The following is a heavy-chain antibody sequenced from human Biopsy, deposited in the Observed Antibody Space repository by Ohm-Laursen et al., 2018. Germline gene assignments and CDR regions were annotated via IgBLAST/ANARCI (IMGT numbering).Heavy chain of an antibody. D-gene: IGHD1-7*01. CDR2: IYTSGSS. Sequence: GTLSLTCAVYGESFNGYYWSWIRQTPGKGLEWIGRIYTSGSSNKNPSLMSRVTMSVDTSKKQFSLKVYSVTAADTAVYYCARDYGLELGGLEAFDIWGQGTMVTVSS. CDR3: ARDYGLELGGLEAFDI. CDR1: GESFNGYY. V-gene: IGHV4-59*10. J-gene: IGHJ3*02.